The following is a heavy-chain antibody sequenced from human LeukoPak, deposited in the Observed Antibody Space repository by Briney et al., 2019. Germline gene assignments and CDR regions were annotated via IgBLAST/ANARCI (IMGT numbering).Heavy chain of an antibody. D-gene: IGHD6-13*01. CDR1: GYTFTSYG. Sequence: ASVKVSCKASGYTFTSYGIGWVRQAPGQGLEWMGWISAYNGNTNYAQKLQGRVTMTTDTSTSTAYMELRSLRSDDTAVYYCARDYSAGSLYYYYYGMDVWGQGTTVTVSS. CDR2: ISAYNGNT. J-gene: IGHJ6*02. V-gene: IGHV1-18*01. CDR3: ARDYSAGSLYYYYYGMDV.